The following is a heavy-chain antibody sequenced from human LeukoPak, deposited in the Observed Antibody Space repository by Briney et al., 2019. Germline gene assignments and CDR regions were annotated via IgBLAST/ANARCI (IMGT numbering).Heavy chain of an antibody. CDR1: GGSISSSSYY. V-gene: IGHV4-39*01. J-gene: IGHJ5*02. Sequence: SETLSLTCTVSGGSISSSSYYWGWIRQPPGKGLEWIGSIYYSGNTYYNPSLKSRVTISVDTSKNQFSLKLSSVTATDTAVYYCARRRAGRDWFDPWGQGTLVTVSS. CDR3: ARRRAGRDWFDP. D-gene: IGHD6-19*01. CDR2: IYYSGNT.